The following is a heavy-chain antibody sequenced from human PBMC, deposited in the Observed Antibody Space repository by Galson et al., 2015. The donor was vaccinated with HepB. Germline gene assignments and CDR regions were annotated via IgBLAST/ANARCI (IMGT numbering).Heavy chain of an antibody. Sequence: SLRLSCAASGFTFDDYTMHWVRQAPGKGLEWVSLISWDGGSTYYADSVKGRFTISRDNSKNSLYLQMNSLRTEDTALYYCAKDIGDTAMVTIDYWGQGTLVTVSS. CDR3: AKDIGDTAMVTIDY. V-gene: IGHV3-43*01. D-gene: IGHD5-18*01. CDR2: ISWDGGST. J-gene: IGHJ4*02. CDR1: GFTFDDYT.